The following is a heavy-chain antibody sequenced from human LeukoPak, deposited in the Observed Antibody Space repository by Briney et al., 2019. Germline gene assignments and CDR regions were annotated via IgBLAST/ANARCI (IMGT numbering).Heavy chain of an antibody. CDR2: ISGSGGST. Sequence: GGSLRLSCAASGFTFSSYAMSWVRQAPGKGLEWVSAISGSGGSTYYADSVKDRFTISRDNSKNTLYLQMNSLRAEDTAVYYCAKSGGYCSGGGCPHYYYYYMDVWGKGTTVTVSS. CDR3: AKSGGYCSGGGCPHYYYYYMDV. V-gene: IGHV3-23*01. D-gene: IGHD2-15*01. CDR1: GFTFSSYA. J-gene: IGHJ6*03.